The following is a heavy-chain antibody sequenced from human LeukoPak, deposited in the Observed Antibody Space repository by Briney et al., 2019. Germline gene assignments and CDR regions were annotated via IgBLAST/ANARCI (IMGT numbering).Heavy chain of an antibody. CDR1: GGSISSSSYY. V-gene: IGHV4-39*01. Sequence: SETLSLTCTVSGGSISSSSYYWGWIRQSPGKGPEWIGSIYYSGSTYYNPSLKSRVTMPVDTSKSQFSLKLSSVTAADTAVYYCARHVDVLRFLEWLSIPPLFDYWGQGTLVTVSS. D-gene: IGHD3-3*01. J-gene: IGHJ4*02. CDR3: ARHVDVLRFLEWLSIPPLFDY. CDR2: IYYSGST.